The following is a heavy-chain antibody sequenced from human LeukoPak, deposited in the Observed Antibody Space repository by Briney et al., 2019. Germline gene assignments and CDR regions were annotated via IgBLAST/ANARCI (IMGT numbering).Heavy chain of an antibody. CDR1: GYSFTTFY. CDR2: VHPSDSYV. Sequence: GESLTISCKTSGYSFTTFYITWVRHMPGKGLEWMGRVHPSDSYVNYSPSFQGHVTISSDTSIATVYLHWRSLKASDTAIYFCARHKEGYCTGGGCYSDFFDFGLDVWGQGTTVAVSS. D-gene: IGHD2-15*01. CDR3: ARHKEGYCTGGGCYSDFFDFGLDV. J-gene: IGHJ6*02. V-gene: IGHV5-10-1*01.